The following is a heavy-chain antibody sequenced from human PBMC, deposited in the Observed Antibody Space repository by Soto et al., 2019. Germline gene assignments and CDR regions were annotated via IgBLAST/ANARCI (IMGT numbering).Heavy chain of an antibody. CDR2: MNPNSGNT. V-gene: IGHV1-8*01. J-gene: IGHJ4*02. D-gene: IGHD2-2*01. Sequence: ASVKVSCKASGYTFTSYDIDWVRQATGQGLEWMGWMNPNSGNTGYAQKFQGRVTMTRNTSISTAYMELSSLRSEDTAVYYCARGRRPGVPAAIRTYYFDYWGQGTLVTVSS. CDR1: GYTFTSYD. CDR3: ARGRRPGVPAAIRTYYFDY.